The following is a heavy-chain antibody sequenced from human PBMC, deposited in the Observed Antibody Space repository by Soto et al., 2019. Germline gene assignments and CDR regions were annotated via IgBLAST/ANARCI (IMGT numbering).Heavy chain of an antibody. D-gene: IGHD1-26*01. CDR2: ISYDGSNK. CDR1: GFTFSSYG. V-gene: IGHV3-30*18. CDR3: AKDRTDEWELMDWFDP. J-gene: IGHJ5*02. Sequence: QVQLVESGGGVVQPGRSLRLSCAASGFTFSSYGMHWVRQAPGKGLECVAVISYDGSNKYYADSVKGRFTISRDNSKNTLDLQMNSLRAEAKAVYYCAKDRTDEWELMDWFDPWGQGPLVTVSS.